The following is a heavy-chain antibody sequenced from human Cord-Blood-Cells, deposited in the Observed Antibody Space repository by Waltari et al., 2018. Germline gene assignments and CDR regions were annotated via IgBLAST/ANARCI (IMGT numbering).Heavy chain of an antibody. J-gene: IGHJ4*02. D-gene: IGHD2-15*01. CDR2: SKHSRST. Sequence: QVQLQQWGAGLLKPSETLSLTCAVYGGSFSGYYWSWIRQPPGKGLEWIGESKHSRSTNYDPSLKSRATISVDTSKNQFSLKLSSVTAADTAVYYCAGAVVVLNYWGQGILGTVSS. CDR3: AGAVVVLNY. CDR1: GGSFSGYY. V-gene: IGHV4-34*01.